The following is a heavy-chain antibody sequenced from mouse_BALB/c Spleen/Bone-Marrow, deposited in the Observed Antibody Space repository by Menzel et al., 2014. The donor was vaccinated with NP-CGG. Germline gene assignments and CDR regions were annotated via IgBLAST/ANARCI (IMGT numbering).Heavy chain of an antibody. CDR1: GYTFTSYY. CDR3: TRLPH. D-gene: IGHD5-1*01. V-gene: IGHV1S81*02. Sequence: SGAELVKPGASVKLSCKASGYTFTSYYMYWVKQRPGQGLEWIGEINPSNGGTNFNEKFKSRATLTVDKSSSTAYMQLSSLTSEDSADYYCTRLPHWGQGTSVTVSS. CDR2: INPSNGGT. J-gene: IGHJ4*01.